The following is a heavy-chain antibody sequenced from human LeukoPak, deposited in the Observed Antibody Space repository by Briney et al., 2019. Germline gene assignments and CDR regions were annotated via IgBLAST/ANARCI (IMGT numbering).Heavy chain of an antibody. V-gene: IGHV4-34*01. CDR1: GGSFSGYY. CDR2: INHSGST. CDR3: ARVRAARPFDY. J-gene: IGHJ4*02. Sequence: SETLSLTCAVYGGSFSGYYWSWIRQPPGKGLEWIGEINHSGSTNYNPPLKSRVTISVDTSKNQFSLKLSSVTAADTAVYYCARVRAARPFDYWGQGTLVTVSS. D-gene: IGHD6-6*01.